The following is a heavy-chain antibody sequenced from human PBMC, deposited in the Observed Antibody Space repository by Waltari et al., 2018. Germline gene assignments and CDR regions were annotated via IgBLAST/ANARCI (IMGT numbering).Heavy chain of an antibody. D-gene: IGHD1-7*01. CDR1: GFTFSSDD. V-gene: IGHV3-48*03. Sequence: EVQLVESGGGLVQPGGSLRLSCAASGFTFSSDDMNWVRQAPGRGLEWVSYISSSGNTIYYAESVKGRFTISRDNAKNSFYMQMNSLRAEDTAVYYCARDGNNWNYGDYWGQGTLVTVSS. CDR2: ISSSGNTI. J-gene: IGHJ4*02. CDR3: ARDGNNWNYGDY.